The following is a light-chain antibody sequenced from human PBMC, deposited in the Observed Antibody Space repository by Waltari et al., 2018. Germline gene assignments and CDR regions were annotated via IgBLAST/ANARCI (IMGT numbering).Light chain of an antibody. CDR3: QQTYTSPYT. J-gene: IGKJ2*01. Sequence: DIVMTQSPDSLAVSLGERATINCKSSQTLLYNSNNKNYVTWYQQRPGQPPKLLFYWASPREFCVPERFHGGGSVTDFTLTISGVQAEDVAVYYCQQTYTSPYTFGQGTKLEIK. CDR2: WAS. CDR1: QTLLYNSNNKNY. V-gene: IGKV4-1*01.